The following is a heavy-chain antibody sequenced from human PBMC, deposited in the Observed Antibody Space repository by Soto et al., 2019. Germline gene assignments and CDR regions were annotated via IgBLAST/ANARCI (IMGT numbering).Heavy chain of an antibody. CDR3: ARQSRGNIGWFDP. CDR2: IYYSWIT. D-gene: IGHD5-18*01. Sequence: ESLSLSCPVSGVSISSSSYYWGWIRQPPGKGLEWIGSIYYSWITYYNPSLKSRVTVSVDTSKNQFSLKLRSVTAADTAVYYCARQSRGNIGWFDPWGQGIPVTVSS. V-gene: IGHV4-39*01. J-gene: IGHJ5*02. CDR1: GVSISSSSYY.